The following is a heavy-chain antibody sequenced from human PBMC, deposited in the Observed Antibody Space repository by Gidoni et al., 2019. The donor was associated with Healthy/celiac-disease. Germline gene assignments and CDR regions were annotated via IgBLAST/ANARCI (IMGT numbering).Heavy chain of an antibody. J-gene: IGHJ6*02. Sequence: QVQLVQSGAEVKKPGSSVKVSCKDSGGPFSSYAISWVRQAPGQGLEWMGGIIPIFGTANYAQKFQGRVTITADKSTSTAYMELSSLRSEDTAVYYCARGKGTAMVTPYYYGMDVWGQGTTVTVSS. D-gene: IGHD5-18*01. V-gene: IGHV1-69*06. CDR3: ARGKGTAMVTPYYYGMDV. CDR2: IIPIFGTA. CDR1: GGPFSSYA.